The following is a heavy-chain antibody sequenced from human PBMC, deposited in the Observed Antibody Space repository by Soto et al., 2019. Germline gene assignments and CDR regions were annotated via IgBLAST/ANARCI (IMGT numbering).Heavy chain of an antibody. J-gene: IGHJ6*02. CDR3: VNDSSPAGHFYAMDV. D-gene: IGHD6-13*01. CDR2: ITGNGDST. Sequence: GGSLRVSCSASEFTFGSYAMHCVRQAPGKGLEYISGITGNGDSTYYADSVKGRFYISRDNSKNTLYLQMSSLRDEDSGVYYCVNDSSPAGHFYAMDVWGQGTPVTVSS. V-gene: IGHV3-64D*06. CDR1: EFTFGSYA.